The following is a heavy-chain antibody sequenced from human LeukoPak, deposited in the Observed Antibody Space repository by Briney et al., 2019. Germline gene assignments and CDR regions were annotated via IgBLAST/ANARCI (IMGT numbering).Heavy chain of an antibody. CDR2: IYYSGST. CDR3: ASSHLYSSSWYLSGRFDY. Sequence: SETLSLTCTVSGASISSSSYYWDWIRQPPGKGLEWIGSIYYSGSTYYNPSLKSRVTISIDTSKNQFSLKLSSVTAADTAVYYCASSHLYSSSWYLSGRFDYWGQGTLVTVSS. CDR1: GASISSSSYY. D-gene: IGHD6-13*01. V-gene: IGHV4-39*07. J-gene: IGHJ4*02.